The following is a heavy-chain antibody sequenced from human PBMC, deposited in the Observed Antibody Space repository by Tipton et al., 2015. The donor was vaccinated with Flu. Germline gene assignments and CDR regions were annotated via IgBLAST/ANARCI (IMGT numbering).Heavy chain of an antibody. CDR2: IYTSGST. CDR1: GGSISSGSYY. Sequence: LRLSCTVSGGSISSGSYYWSWIRQPAGKGLEWIGRIYTSGSTNYNPSLKSRVTISVDTSKNQFSLKLSSVTAADTAGYYCAGGDYDRSGYYHDALGIWGQGKMVTVSS. J-gene: IGHJ3*02. D-gene: IGHD3-22*01. V-gene: IGHV4-61*02. CDR3: AGGDYDRSGYYHDALGI.